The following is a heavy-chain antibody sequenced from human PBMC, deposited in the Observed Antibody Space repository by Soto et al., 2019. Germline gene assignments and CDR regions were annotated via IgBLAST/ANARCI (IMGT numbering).Heavy chain of an antibody. D-gene: IGHD2-2*01. V-gene: IGHV4-39*01. Sequence: QLQLQESGPGLVKPSETLSLTCTVSGGSISSSSFYWVWIRQPPGKGLEWIGSIYYSGSTYYDPSLKSRVTISVDTSKNQFSLKLSSVTAADTAVYYCARHCSSTTCSQGFDCWGQGTLVTVSS. CDR3: ARHCSSTTCSQGFDC. CDR1: GGSISSSSFY. CDR2: IYYSGST. J-gene: IGHJ4*02.